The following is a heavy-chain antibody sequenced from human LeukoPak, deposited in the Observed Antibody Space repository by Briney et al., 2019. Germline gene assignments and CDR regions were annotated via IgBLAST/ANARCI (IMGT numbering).Heavy chain of an antibody. D-gene: IGHD2-21*02. CDR3: AKWGPYCVGDYCPALDS. J-gene: IGHJ4*02. V-gene: IGHV3-7*01. CDR2: INQDGSKE. CDR1: RFTFSNYW. Sequence: GTLRLSCVASRFTFSNYWMSWVRQAPGKGLEWVANINQDGSKERYTDSMKGRFTISRDNAKESLYLQLNSLRAEDTAVYYCAKWGPYCVGDYCPALDSWGPGTLVTVSS.